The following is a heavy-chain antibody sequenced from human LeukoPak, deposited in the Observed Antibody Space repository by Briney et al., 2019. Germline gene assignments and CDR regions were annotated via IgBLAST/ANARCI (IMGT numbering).Heavy chain of an antibody. J-gene: IGHJ4*02. CDR2: ISSSSSYI. CDR3: ARVRGGYYFDY. D-gene: IGHD3-16*01. Sequence: GGSLRLSCAASGSTFSSYSMNWVRQAPGKGLEWVSSISSSSSYIYYVDSVKGRFTISRDNAKNSLYLQMNSLRAEDTAVYYCARVRGGYYFDYWGQGTLVTVSS. CDR1: GSTFSSYS. V-gene: IGHV3-21*01.